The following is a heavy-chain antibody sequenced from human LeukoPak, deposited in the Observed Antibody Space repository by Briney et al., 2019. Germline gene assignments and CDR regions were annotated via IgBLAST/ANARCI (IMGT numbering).Heavy chain of an antibody. CDR2: IFSSGNT. CDR1: GGSLSLYY. J-gene: IGHJ6*03. D-gene: IGHD6-6*01. V-gene: IGHV4-4*07. Sequence: SETLSLTCTVSGGSLSLYYWSWIRQPAGKGLEWIGRIFSSGNTNYIPSLKSRVTISVDKSKNQFSLQLSSMIAADAAVCFCAITSMSSRYYYYYMDVWGKGTTVTVSS. CDR3: AITSMSSRYYYYYMDV.